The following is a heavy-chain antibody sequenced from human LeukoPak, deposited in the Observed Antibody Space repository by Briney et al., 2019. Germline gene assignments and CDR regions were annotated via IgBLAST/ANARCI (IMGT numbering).Heavy chain of an antibody. Sequence: GGSLRLSCAASGFTSSNAWMSWVRQAPGKGLEWVGRIKSKTDGGTTDYAAPVKSRFTISRDDSKNTLYVQMNSLKTEDTAVYYCTTGPYDYGSGTYYHWGQGTLVTVSS. CDR1: GFTSSNAW. D-gene: IGHD3-10*01. CDR2: IKSKTDGGTT. J-gene: IGHJ4*02. V-gene: IGHV3-15*01. CDR3: TTGPYDYGSGTYYH.